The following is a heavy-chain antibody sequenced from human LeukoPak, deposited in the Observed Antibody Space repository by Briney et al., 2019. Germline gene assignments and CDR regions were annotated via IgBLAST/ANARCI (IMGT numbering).Heavy chain of an antibody. CDR2: IYYSGST. CDR3: ARGVYSYSSSWYGGLGFDY. Sequence: PSETLSLTCTVSGGSISSYYWSWIRRPPGKGLEWIGYIYYSGSTNYNPSLKSRVTISVDTSKNQFSLKLSSVTAADTAVYYCARGVYSYSSSWYGGLGFDYWGQGTLVTVSS. D-gene: IGHD6-13*01. CDR1: GGSISSYY. V-gene: IGHV4-59*01. J-gene: IGHJ4*02.